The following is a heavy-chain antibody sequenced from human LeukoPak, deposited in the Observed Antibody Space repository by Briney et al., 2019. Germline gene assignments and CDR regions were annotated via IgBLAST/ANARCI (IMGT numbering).Heavy chain of an antibody. Sequence: SETLSLTCTVSGYSISSGYYWGWIRQPPGKGLEWIGSIYHSGSTYYNPSLKSRVTMSVDTSKNQFSLKLSSVTAADTAVYYCARGGSTFDYWGQGTLVTVSS. J-gene: IGHJ4*02. V-gene: IGHV4-38-2*02. D-gene: IGHD5/OR15-5a*01. CDR3: ARGGSTFDY. CDR1: GYSISSGYY. CDR2: IYHSGST.